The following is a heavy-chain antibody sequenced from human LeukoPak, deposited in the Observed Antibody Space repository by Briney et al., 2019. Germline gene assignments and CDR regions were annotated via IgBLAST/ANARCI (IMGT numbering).Heavy chain of an antibody. V-gene: IGHV3-48*01. D-gene: IGHD2-8*02. CDR2: ISDSSSTM. CDR1: GFTLRNHS. Sequence: GGSLRLSCAASGFTLRNHSMNWVRQAPGKGLEWVSYISDSSSTMYYADSVKGRFTISRDNAKNSLYLQMNSLRAEDTAVYYCARDSLDIVLVPADHFDPPRNYFQYYMDVWDQGTTVIFSS. CDR3: ARDSLDIVLVPADHFDPPRNYFQYYMDV. J-gene: IGHJ6*03.